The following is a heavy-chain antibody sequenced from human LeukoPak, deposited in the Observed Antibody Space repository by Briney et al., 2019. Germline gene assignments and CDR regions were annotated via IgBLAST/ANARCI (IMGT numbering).Heavy chain of an antibody. V-gene: IGHV3-11*04. Sequence: GSLKRPSATTCIPLPNYNIKRIRPAPKEGRESVSYISSSGSTIYYADSVKGRFTISRDNAKNSLYLQMNSLRAEDTAVYYCAREKQQLSNYFDYWGQGTLVTVSS. D-gene: IGHD6-13*01. CDR1: CIPLPNYN. CDR3: AREKQQLSNYFDY. J-gene: IGHJ4*02. CDR2: ISSSGSTI.